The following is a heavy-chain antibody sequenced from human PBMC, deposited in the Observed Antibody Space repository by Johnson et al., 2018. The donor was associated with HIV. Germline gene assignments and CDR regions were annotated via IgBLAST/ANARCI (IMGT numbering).Heavy chain of an antibody. CDR2: ISWDGGST. CDR3: ARDGTGGYFSGGRCYDAFDI. D-gene: IGHD2-15*01. Sequence: QVQLVESGGGLVKPGGSLRVSCAVSGITFSNAWMSWVRQAPGKGLEWVSLISWDGGSTSYADSVKGRFPISRDNAKNSLYLQMDSLRAEDTALYYCARDGTGGYFSGGRCYDAFDIWGQGTMVTVSS. V-gene: IGHV3-11*01. J-gene: IGHJ3*02. CDR1: GITFSNAW.